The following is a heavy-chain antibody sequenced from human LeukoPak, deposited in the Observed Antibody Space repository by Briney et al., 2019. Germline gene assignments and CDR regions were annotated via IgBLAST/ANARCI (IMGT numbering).Heavy chain of an antibody. D-gene: IGHD3-9*01. CDR3: SARYHSGDEG. J-gene: IGHJ4*02. CDR1: GFTFSGSA. CDR2: IRSKANSYAT. Sequence: GGSLRLSCAASGFTFSGSAMHWVRQASGKGLEWVGRIRSKANSYATAYAASVKGRFTISRDNSKSTLYVQMNSLRAEDTAVYYCSARYHSGDEGWGQGTLVTVSS. V-gene: IGHV3-73*01.